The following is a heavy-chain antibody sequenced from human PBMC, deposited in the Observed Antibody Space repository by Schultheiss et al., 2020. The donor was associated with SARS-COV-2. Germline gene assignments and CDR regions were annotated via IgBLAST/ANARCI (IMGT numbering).Heavy chain of an antibody. CDR2: IYYSGST. D-gene: IGHD6-13*01. J-gene: IGHJ5*02. CDR3: ARGHGGSWSIFDP. Sequence: SQTLSLTCTVSGGSISSYYWSWIRQPPGKGLEWIGYIYYSGSTNYNPSLKSRVTISVDTSKNQFSLKLSSVTAADTAVYYCARGHGGSWSIFDPWGQGTLVTVSS. CDR1: GGSISSYY. V-gene: IGHV4-59*01.